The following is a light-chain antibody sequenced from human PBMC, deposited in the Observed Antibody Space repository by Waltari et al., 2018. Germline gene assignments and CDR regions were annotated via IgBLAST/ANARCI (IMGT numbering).Light chain of an antibody. Sequence: SYELSQPPSVSVSPGQTATISCSGDKLGDKYACWYQQKPGQSPVLVIYQGSRRPSGIPERFSGSNSGNTATLTISGTQAMDEADYYCQAWDSGAAGVFGTGTKVTVL. CDR3: QAWDSGAAGV. J-gene: IGLJ1*01. V-gene: IGLV3-1*01. CDR1: KLGDKY. CDR2: QGS.